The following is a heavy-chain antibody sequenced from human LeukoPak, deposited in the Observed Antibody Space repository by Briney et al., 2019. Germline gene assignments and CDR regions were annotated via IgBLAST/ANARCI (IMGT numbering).Heavy chain of an antibody. CDR3: ARDPGLQGNYYYMDV. D-gene: IGHD4-11*01. CDR1: GFTFSSYA. Sequence: GGSLRLSCAASGFTFSSYAMSWVRQAPGKGLEWVSTSSGSGGRTYYADSVKGRVTISRDNSKNTLYLQMNSLRAEDTAVYYCARDPGLQGNYYYMDVWGKGTTVTVSS. CDR2: SSGSGGRT. J-gene: IGHJ6*03. V-gene: IGHV3-23*01.